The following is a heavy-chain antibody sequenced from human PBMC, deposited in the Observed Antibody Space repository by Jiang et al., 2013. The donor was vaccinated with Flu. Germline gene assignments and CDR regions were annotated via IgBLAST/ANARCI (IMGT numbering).Heavy chain of an antibody. Sequence: SYAISWVRQAPGQGLEWMGWISAYNGNTKYSQKFQGRVTITRDTSASTAYMELSSLRSEDTAVYYCARVLTAAAGTSFYYYYGMDVWGQGTTVTVSS. D-gene: IGHD6-13*01. J-gene: IGHJ6*02. CDR2: ISAYNGNT. V-gene: IGHV1-3*01. CDR3: ARVLTAAAGTSFYYYYGMDV. CDR1: SYA.